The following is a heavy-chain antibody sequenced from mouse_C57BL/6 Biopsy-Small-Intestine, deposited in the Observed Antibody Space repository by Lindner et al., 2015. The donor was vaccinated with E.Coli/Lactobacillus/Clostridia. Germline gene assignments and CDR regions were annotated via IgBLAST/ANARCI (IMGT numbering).Heavy chain of an antibody. CDR3: ATYHYGSRSYFDY. V-gene: IGHV1-9*01. CDR1: GYTFTAYW. J-gene: IGHJ2*01. CDR2: ILPGSDST. Sequence: VQLQESGAELMKPRASVKLSCKASGYTFTAYWIEWVRQRPGHGLEWFGEILPGSDSTQYNERFKGKATFTADTSSNTAYMQLSALTTEDSAIYYCATYHYGSRSYFDYWGQGTTLPVSS. D-gene: IGHD1-1*01.